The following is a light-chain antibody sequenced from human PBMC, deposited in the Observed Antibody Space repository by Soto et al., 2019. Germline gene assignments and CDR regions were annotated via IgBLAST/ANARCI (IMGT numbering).Light chain of an antibody. CDR2: SAS. Sequence: EFVFTQSPGTLSLSPGERATLSCRASRTVDGNYLAWYHQKPGQPPRLLIHSASTRAPGIPDRFSASGAGTDFTLTISRLEPEDFAVYYCQQRSNWPRTFGQGTKVDIK. CDR1: RTVDGNY. J-gene: IGKJ1*01. CDR3: QQRSNWPRT. V-gene: IGKV3D-20*02.